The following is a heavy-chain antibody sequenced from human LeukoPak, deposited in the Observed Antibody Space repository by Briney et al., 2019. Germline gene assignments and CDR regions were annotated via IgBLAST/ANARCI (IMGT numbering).Heavy chain of an antibody. Sequence: GGSLRLSCAASRFTFSSYWMHRVRQAPGKGLVWVSRINSDGSSTSYADSVKGRFTISRDNAKNTLYLQMNSLRAEDTAVYYCAREIDRRDGYNSPGLLDYWGQGTLVTVSS. J-gene: IGHJ4*02. D-gene: IGHD5-24*01. CDR1: RFTFSSYW. CDR2: INSDGSST. V-gene: IGHV3-74*01. CDR3: AREIDRRDGYNSPGLLDY.